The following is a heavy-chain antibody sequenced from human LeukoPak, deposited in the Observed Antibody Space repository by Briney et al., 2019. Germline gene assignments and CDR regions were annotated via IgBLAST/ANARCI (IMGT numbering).Heavy chain of an antibody. CDR3: VRDWEGFNFDI. Sequence: SETLSLTCTVSGGSFTSYYWSWIRQPPGEGLEGIAYIHNSGSTNYNPTLTSRVTISVDTSKNQFSLKLSSVTAADTAVYYCVRDWEGFNFDIWGQGTMVTVSS. D-gene: IGHD1-26*01. V-gene: IGHV4-59*01. J-gene: IGHJ3*02. CDR2: IHNSGST. CDR1: GGSFTSYY.